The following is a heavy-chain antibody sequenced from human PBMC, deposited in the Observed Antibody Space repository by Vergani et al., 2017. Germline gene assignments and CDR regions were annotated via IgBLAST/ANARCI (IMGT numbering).Heavy chain of an antibody. CDR2: IGTAGDP. CDR1: GFTFSSYD. CDR3: ARVSVYYGMDV. J-gene: IGHJ6*02. V-gene: IGHV3-13*05. Sequence: EVQLVESGGGLVQPGGSLRLSRAASGFTFSSYDMHWVRQATGKGLEWVSAIGTAGDPYYPGSVKGRFTISRENAKNSLYLQMNSLRAGDTAVYYCARVSVYYGMDVWGQGTTVTVSS.